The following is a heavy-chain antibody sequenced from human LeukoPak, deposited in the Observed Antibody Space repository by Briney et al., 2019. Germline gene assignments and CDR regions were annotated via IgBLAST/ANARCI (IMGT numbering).Heavy chain of an antibody. CDR1: GGSISSGDYY. D-gene: IGHD3-16*01. Sequence: SETLSLTCTVSGGSISSGDYYWSWIRQPPGKGLEWIGYIYYSGSTYYNPSLKSRVTISVDTSKNQFSLKLSSVTAADTAVYYWARDLIAGGWNWFDPLGQGTLVTVSS. CDR3: ARDLIAGGWNWFDP. CDR2: IYYSGST. V-gene: IGHV4-30-4*01. J-gene: IGHJ5*02.